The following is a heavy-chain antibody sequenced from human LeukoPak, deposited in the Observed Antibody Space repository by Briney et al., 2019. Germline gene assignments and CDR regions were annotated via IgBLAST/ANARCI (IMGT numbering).Heavy chain of an antibody. CDR3: ARSGSSHFDY. Sequence: PSETLSLTCTVSGGSISSYYWSWIRQPPGKGLEWIGYIYHSGSTYYNPSLKSRVTISVDRSKNQFSLKLSSVTAADTAVYYCARSGSSHFDYWGQGTLVTVSS. D-gene: IGHD3-10*01. CDR2: IYHSGST. J-gene: IGHJ4*02. CDR1: GGSISSYY. V-gene: IGHV4-59*12.